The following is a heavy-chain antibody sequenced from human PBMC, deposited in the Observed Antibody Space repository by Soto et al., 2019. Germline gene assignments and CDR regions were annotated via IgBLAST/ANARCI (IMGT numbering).Heavy chain of an antibody. J-gene: IGHJ4*02. V-gene: IGHV1-18*01. CDR1: GYTCTCCG. D-gene: IGHD2-15*01. CDR3: ARGKYGGNY. Sequence: ASVKVSCKAAGYTCTCCGITWVRQAPGQGLAWMGWISAYNGNTNYAQRFQGRVTMSTDTSTNTAYMELRSLRSDDTGFYYCARGKYGGNYWGQGTLVTVSS. CDR2: ISAYNGNT.